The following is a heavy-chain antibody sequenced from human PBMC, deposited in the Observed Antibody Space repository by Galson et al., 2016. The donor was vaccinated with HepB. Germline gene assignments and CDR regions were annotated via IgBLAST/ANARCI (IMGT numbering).Heavy chain of an antibody. V-gene: IGHV3-23*01. CDR3: AKDAPSGRVVTGTWDS. Sequence: SLRLSCAASGFTFNTYAMSWVRQAPGKGLEWVSAISGSGGTTYFADSVKSRFTLSRDNSKNTLYLQMNSLRAEDTAVYYCAKDAPSGRVVTGTWDSWGQGTLVTVSS. D-gene: IGHD2-21*02. CDR2: ISGSGGTT. CDR1: GFTFNTYA. J-gene: IGHJ4*02.